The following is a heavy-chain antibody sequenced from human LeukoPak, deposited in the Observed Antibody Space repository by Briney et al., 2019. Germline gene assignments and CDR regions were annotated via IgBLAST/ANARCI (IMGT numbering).Heavy chain of an antibody. Sequence: GASVKVSCKAFGYTFTGYYMHWVRQAPGQGLEWMGWINPNSGGTNYAQKFQGRVTMTRDTSISTAYMELSRLRSDDTAVYYCARDRGVGYSSSWYREYNWFDPWGQGTLVTVSS. J-gene: IGHJ5*02. D-gene: IGHD6-13*01. CDR2: INPNSGGT. CDR3: ARDRGVGYSSSWYREYNWFDP. CDR1: GYTFTGYY. V-gene: IGHV1-2*02.